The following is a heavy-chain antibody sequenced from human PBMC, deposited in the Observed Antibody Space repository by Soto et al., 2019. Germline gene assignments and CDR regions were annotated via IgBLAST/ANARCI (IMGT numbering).Heavy chain of an antibody. CDR2: IRLSSSQI. CDR1: GFTFSLYN. CDR3: ASGYCTSTSCPVGGYYYMEV. D-gene: IGHD2-2*03. Sequence: PGGSLRLSCAASGFTFSLYNMNWGRQAPGKGLEWVSYIRLSSSQIYYADSVKGRFTISRDDAKNSLYLQMNSLRAGDTAVYYCASGYCTSTSCPVGGYYYMEVWGKGTTVTVSS. J-gene: IGHJ6*03. V-gene: IGHV3-48*01.